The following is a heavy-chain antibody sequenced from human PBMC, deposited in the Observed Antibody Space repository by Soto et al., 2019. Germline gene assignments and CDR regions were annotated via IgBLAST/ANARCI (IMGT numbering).Heavy chain of an antibody. CDR1: GFTFSTYG. CDR2: ISYDGSNK. Sequence: GGSLRLSCAASGFTFSTYGMHWVRQAPGKGLEWVAVISYDGSNKYYADSVKGRFTISRDNSKNTLYLQMNSLRAEDTAVYYCAKASYYGSGSYPNWFDPWGQGTLVTVPQ. CDR3: AKASYYGSGSYPNWFDP. D-gene: IGHD3-10*01. J-gene: IGHJ5*02. V-gene: IGHV3-30*18.